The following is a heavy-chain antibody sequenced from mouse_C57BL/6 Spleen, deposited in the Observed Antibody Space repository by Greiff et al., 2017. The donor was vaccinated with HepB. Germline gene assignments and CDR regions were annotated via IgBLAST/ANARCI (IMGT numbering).Heavy chain of an antibody. Sequence: DVMLVESGEGLVKPGGSLKLSCAASGFTFSSYAMSWVRQTPEKRLEWVAYISSGGDYIYYADTVKGRFTISRDNARNTLYLQMSSLKSEDTAMYYCTRATVVAPFAYWGQGTLVTVSA. CDR2: ISSGGDYI. D-gene: IGHD1-1*01. CDR3: TRATVVAPFAY. J-gene: IGHJ3*01. CDR1: GFTFSSYA. V-gene: IGHV5-9-1*02.